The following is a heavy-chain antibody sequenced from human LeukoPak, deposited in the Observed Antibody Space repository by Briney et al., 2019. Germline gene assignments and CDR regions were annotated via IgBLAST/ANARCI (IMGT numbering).Heavy chain of an antibody. CDR1: GGTFSSYA. V-gene: IGHV1-69*05. J-gene: IGHJ4*02. CDR3: AREPPGCGGDCHFDY. Sequence: ASVKVSCKASGGTFSSYAFSWMRQAPGQGLEWRGRIIPIYDPVDYAQRFQGRVTITTDESTNTVYMELSSLRYEDTAVYYCAREPPGCGGDCHFDYWGQGTLVTVSS. CDR2: IIPIYDPV. D-gene: IGHD2-21*02.